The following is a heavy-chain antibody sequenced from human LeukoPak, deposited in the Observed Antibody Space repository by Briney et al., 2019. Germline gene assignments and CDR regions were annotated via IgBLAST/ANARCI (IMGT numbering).Heavy chain of an antibody. D-gene: IGHD5-12*01. CDR1: GGTFSSYA. CDR3: ASADQRGYSGPTHFDY. CDR2: IIPIFGTA. V-gene: IGHV1-69*01. J-gene: IGHJ4*02. Sequence: VASVKVSCKASGGTFSSYAISWVRQAPGQGLEWMGGIIPIFGTANYAQKFQGRATVTADESTSTAYMELSSLRSEDTAVYYCASADQRGYSGPTHFDYWGQGTLVTVSS.